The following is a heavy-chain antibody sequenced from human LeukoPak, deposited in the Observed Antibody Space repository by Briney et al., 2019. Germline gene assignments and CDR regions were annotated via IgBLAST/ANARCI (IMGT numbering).Heavy chain of an antibody. CDR1: GYSFTSYG. J-gene: IGHJ5*02. CDR3: ATTAGSSSDQMNWFDP. V-gene: IGHV1-18*01. CDR2: IRVYNGDT. D-gene: IGHD6-6*01. Sequence: ASVNVSCKASGYSFTSYGISWVRQAPGQGLEWMGWIRVYNGDTNYAQKLQGRVTMTTDTSTSTAYMELSSLRSEDTAVYYCATTAGSSSDQMNWFDPWGQGTLVTVSS.